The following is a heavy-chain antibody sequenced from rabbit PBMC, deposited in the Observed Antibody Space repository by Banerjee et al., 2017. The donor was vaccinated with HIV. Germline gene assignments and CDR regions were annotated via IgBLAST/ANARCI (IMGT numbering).Heavy chain of an antibody. J-gene: IGHJ4*01. CDR2: IYIPSGST. D-gene: IGHD4-1*01. CDR1: GFDLSSYTF. CDR3: ARDLAGVIGWNFNL. Sequence: QSLEESGGDLVKPGASLILTCTASGFDLSSYTFIWWVRQAPGKGLEWIARIYIPSGSTYYASWAKGRFTISKASSTTVTLQMTSLTAADTATYFCARDLAGVIGWNFNLWGQGTLVTVS. V-gene: IGHV1S40*01.